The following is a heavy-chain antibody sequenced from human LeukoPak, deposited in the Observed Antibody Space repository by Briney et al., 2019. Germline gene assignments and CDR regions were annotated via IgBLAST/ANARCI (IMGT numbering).Heavy chain of an antibody. D-gene: IGHD4-23*01. J-gene: IGHJ4*02. CDR1: GFTFSTYW. Sequence: GGSLRLSCVASGFTFSTYWMSWVRQAPGKGLEGVANLKQDGSVKHYVDSVKGRFTISRENAKNSLYLQMTNLRAEDTAVYYCATSADSPGNSWGQGTLITVSS. CDR2: LKQDGSVK. CDR3: ATSADSPGNS. V-gene: IGHV3-7*01.